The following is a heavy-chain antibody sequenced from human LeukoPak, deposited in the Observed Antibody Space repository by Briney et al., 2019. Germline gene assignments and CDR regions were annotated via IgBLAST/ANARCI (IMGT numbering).Heavy chain of an antibody. CDR2: IYPGDSDT. J-gene: IGHJ4*02. D-gene: IGHD5-18*01. CDR3: VRPGKHFYTYGYYFDF. V-gene: IGHV5-51*01. CDR1: GYTFSNYW. Sequence: GESLKISCEGSGYTFSNYWIGWVRQMPGKGLEWMGIIYPGDSDTKYSPSFQGQVTISADNPISTAYLQWSSLKASDTAMCYCVRPGKHFYTYGYYFDFWGQGTLVTVSS.